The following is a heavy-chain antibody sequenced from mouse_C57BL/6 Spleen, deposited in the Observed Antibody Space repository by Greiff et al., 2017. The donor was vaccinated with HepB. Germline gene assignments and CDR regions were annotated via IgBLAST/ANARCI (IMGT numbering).Heavy chain of an antibody. J-gene: IGHJ4*01. CDR1: GFSFNTYA. CDR2: IRSKSDNSAT. V-gene: IGHV10-1*01. CDR3: VRKESHYYGNDY. Sequence: EVQRVESGAGLVQPKGSLKLSCAASGFSFNTYAMHWVRQAPGKGLEWVASIRSKSDNSATYYADSVKDRLTISRDDSESMIYLQKNNLKTEDTSMYYCVRKESHYYGNDYWGQGTTVTVAS.